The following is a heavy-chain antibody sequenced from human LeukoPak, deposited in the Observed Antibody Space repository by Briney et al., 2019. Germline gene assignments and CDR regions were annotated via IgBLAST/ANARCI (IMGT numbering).Heavy chain of an antibody. V-gene: IGHV4-39*01. J-gene: IGHJ4*02. CDR2: IYYSGST. Sequence: SETLSLTCTVSGDSISSSSYYWGWIRQPPGKGLEWIGNIYYSGSTYSNPSLKSRVTISVDMSKNQFSLKLSSVTAADTAVYHCARHSASYYFDYWGQGTLVTVSS. CDR3: ARHSASYYFDY. CDR1: GDSISSSSYY. D-gene: IGHD6-6*01.